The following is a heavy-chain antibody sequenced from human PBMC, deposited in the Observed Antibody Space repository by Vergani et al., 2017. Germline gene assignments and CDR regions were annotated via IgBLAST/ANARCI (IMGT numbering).Heavy chain of an antibody. Sequence: QVQLVESGGGVVQPGRSLRLSCAASGFTFSSYAMHWVRQAPGQGLGWVAVISYDGSNKYYADSVKGRFTISRDTSKNTLYLQMNSLRAEDTAVYYCARDLNKITIFGVVPPGDWGQGTLVTVSS. CDR2: ISYDGSNK. V-gene: IGHV3-30-3*01. CDR3: ARDLNKITIFGVVPPGD. J-gene: IGHJ4*02. D-gene: IGHD3-3*01. CDR1: GFTFSSYA.